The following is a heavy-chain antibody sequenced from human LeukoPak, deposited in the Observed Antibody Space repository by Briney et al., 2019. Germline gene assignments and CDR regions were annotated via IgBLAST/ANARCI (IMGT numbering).Heavy chain of an antibody. J-gene: IGHJ3*02. D-gene: IGHD6-13*01. CDR1: GYTPTELP. CDR2: FDPEDGET. V-gene: IGHV1-24*01. CDR3: ATDIRGIADAFDI. Sequence: ASVKVSCKFSGYTPTELPMHWVRQAPGKGRAWMGGFDPEDGETIYAQKFQGRVTMTEDISTDTASMELSSLRSEDTAVYYCATDIRGIADAFDIWGQGTMVTVSS.